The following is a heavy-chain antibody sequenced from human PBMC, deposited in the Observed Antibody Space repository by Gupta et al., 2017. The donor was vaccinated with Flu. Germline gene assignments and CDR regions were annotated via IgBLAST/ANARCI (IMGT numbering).Heavy chain of an antibody. CDR1: GDSINDYY. V-gene: IGHV4-4*07. J-gene: IGHJ5*01. CDR3: ARGTYYANFDS. D-gene: IGHD2-2*01. Sequence: GDSINDYYRAWVRQPDGKGLEWLGRNQSGGTTNYNGSLKGSVTLSIDTSGSQFSLRLASVTAADTATYFCARGTYYANFDSWGQGSLVIVSS. CDR2: NQSGGTT.